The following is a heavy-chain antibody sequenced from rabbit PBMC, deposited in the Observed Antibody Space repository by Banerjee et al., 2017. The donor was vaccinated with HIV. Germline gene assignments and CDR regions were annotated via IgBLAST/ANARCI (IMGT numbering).Heavy chain of an antibody. CDR3: ARVLYSVDYIGYAYGFKL. D-gene: IGHD6-1*01. Sequence: QSLEESGGDLVKPGASLTLTCTASGFSLSSIYWICWVRQAPGKGLEWIACIYAGSSGSTYYASWAKGRFTISKTSSTTVTLQMTSLTAADTATYFCARVLYSVDYIGYAYGFKLWGQGTLVTVS. CDR2: IYAGSSGST. J-gene: IGHJ4*01. CDR1: GFSLSSIYW. V-gene: IGHV1S40*01.